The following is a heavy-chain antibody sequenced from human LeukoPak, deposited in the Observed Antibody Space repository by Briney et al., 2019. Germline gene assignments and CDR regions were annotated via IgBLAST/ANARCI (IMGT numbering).Heavy chain of an antibody. CDR1: GGSISSYY. J-gene: IGHJ4*02. Sequence: SSETLSLTCTVSGGSISSYYWSWIRQPPGKGLEWIGYIYYSGSTNYNPSLKSRVTISVDTSKNQFSLKLSSVTAADTAVYYCARVQGSSSWYGPFDYWGQGTLVTVSS. CDR3: ARVQGSSSWYGPFDY. V-gene: IGHV4-59*01. CDR2: IYYSGST. D-gene: IGHD6-13*01.